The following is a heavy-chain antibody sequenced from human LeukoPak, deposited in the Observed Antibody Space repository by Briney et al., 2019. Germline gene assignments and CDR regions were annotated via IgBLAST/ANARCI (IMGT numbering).Heavy chain of an antibody. D-gene: IGHD3-9*01. V-gene: IGHV1-2*02. Sequence: GASVKVSCKASGHTFTGDYMYWVRQAPGQGLEWMGWINPNSGGTNYAQKFQGRVTMTRDTSISTAYMELSSLRSDDTAVYYCARVRHYDTLTGYLPESYYYAMDVWGQGTTVTVSS. CDR1: GHTFTGDY. J-gene: IGHJ6*02. CDR3: ARVRHYDTLTGYLPESYYYAMDV. CDR2: INPNSGGT.